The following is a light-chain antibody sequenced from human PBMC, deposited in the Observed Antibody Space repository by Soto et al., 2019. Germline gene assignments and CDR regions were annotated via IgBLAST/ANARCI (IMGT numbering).Light chain of an antibody. V-gene: IGKV3-15*01. Sequence: EIVLTQSPCTLALSPGERATLSCRASQSVSSNLAWYQQKPGQAPRLLIYGVSTRATGIPARFSGSGSETEFTLTISSLQSEDFAVYYCQQYKNGWTFGQGTKVDIK. CDR3: QQYKNGWT. CDR2: GVS. J-gene: IGKJ1*01. CDR1: QSVSSN.